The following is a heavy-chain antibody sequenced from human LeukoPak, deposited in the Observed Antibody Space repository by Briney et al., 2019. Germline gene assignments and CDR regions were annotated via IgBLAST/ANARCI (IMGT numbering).Heavy chain of an antibody. D-gene: IGHD1-26*01. J-gene: IGHJ3*02. CDR1: GGSFSGYY. V-gene: IGHV4-34*01. CDR2: INHSGST. Sequence: PSETLSLTCAVYGGSFSGYYWSWIRQPPGKGLEWIGEINHSGSTSYNPSLNSRVTRSINPSKNQFSLKPRSVTAADTAVNDRAEAGASGGTLDAFDIWGQGTMVTVSS. CDR3: AEAGASGGTLDAFDI.